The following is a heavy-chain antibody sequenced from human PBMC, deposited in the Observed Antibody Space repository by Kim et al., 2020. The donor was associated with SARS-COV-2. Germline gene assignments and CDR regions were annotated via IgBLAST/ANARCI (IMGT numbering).Heavy chain of an antibody. J-gene: IGHJ4*02. D-gene: IGHD1-20*01. CDR2: MYNSGTT. V-gene: IGHV4-61*08. CDR3: AILRGTWYVDY. CDR1: GVSVSTYDYF. Sequence: SETLSLTCSVSGVSVSTYDYFCSWIRQPPGKGLEWIGYMYNSGTTNYNSSLKGRVTISRDTSKKQFPLSLTSVTAADTAVYYCAILRGTWYVDYWGQGTLVTVSS.